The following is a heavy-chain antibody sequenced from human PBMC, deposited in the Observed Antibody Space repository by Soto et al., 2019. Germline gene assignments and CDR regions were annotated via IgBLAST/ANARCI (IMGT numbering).Heavy chain of an antibody. CDR2: IKTDNGDT. D-gene: IGHD3-10*01. V-gene: IGHV1-18*04. Sequence: QLQLVQSGAEVERPGASVRVSCKAYGYPFSKYGISWIRQAPGQGLEWMGWIKTDNGDTNYAQKCQGRVTMTTATSSDTASMVLRSLRCDDAAVYYCVTSYASEFDPWGQGTLVSVSS. J-gene: IGHJ5*02. CDR1: GYPFSKYG. CDR3: VTSYASEFDP.